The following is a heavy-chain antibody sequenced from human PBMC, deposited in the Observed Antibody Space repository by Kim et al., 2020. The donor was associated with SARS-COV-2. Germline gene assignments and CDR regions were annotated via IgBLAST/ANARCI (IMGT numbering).Heavy chain of an antibody. Sequence: GGSLRLSCAASGFTFSSYGMHWVRQAPGKGLEWVAVIWYDGSNKYYADSVKGRFTISRDNSKNTLYLQMNSLRAEDTAVYYCAKEGADYDILTGSYNWFDPWGQGTLVTVSS. CDR2: IWYDGSNK. CDR3: AKEGADYDILTGSYNWFDP. V-gene: IGHV3-33*06. J-gene: IGHJ5*02. D-gene: IGHD3-9*01. CDR1: GFTFSSYG.